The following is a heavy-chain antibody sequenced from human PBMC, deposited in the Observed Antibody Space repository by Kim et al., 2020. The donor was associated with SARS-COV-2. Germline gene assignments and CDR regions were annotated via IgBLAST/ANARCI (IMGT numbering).Heavy chain of an antibody. CDR3: ARVLSQLIRRWGAFDI. Sequence: SETLSLTCAVYGGSFSGYYWSWIRQPPGKGLEWIGEINHSGSTNYNPSLKSRVTISVDTSKNQFSLKLSSVTAADTAVYYCARVLSQLIRRWGAFDIWGQGTMVTVSS. CDR2: INHSGST. J-gene: IGHJ3*02. V-gene: IGHV4-34*01. D-gene: IGHD6-13*01. CDR1: GGSFSGYY.